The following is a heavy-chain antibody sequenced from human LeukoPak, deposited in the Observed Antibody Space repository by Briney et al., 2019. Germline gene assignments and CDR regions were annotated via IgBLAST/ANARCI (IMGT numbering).Heavy chain of an antibody. Sequence: PGRSLRLSCAASGFTFDDYAMHWVRQAPGKGLEWVSGSSWNSGSIGYADSVKGRFTISRDNAKNSLYLQMNSLKAEDTALYYCAKGGSSSWYDSFDYWGQGTLVTVSS. D-gene: IGHD6-13*01. J-gene: IGHJ4*02. V-gene: IGHV3-9*01. CDR2: SSWNSGSI. CDR3: AKGGSSSWYDSFDY. CDR1: GFTFDDYA.